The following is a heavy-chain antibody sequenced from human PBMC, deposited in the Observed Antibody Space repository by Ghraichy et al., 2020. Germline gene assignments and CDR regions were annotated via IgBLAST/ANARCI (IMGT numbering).Heavy chain of an antibody. CDR3: AKLTQQIVDS. J-gene: IGHJ4*02. CDR1: GYTFTTYY. Sequence: ASVKVSCKASGYTFTTYYIHWVRQAAGQGLEWMGWINPNTGGTNYAQKLQGKFTMTRDTSISTAYMELSGLTSDDTAVYYCAKLTQQIVDSWGQGTLVTVAS. CDR2: INPNTGGT. V-gene: IGHV1-2*02. D-gene: IGHD6-13*01.